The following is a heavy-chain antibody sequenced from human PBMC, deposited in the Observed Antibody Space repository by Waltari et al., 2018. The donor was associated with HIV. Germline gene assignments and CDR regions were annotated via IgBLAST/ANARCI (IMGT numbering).Heavy chain of an antibody. CDR3: ARPSASLYFDY. D-gene: IGHD1-26*01. CDR2: ISSSGSTI. J-gene: IGHJ4*02. V-gene: IGHV3-48*03. Sequence: EVQLVESGGGLVQPGGSLRRSCAASGFTFSSYEMTWVRQAPGKGLEWVSYISSSGSTIYYADSVKGRFTISRDNAKNSLYLQMNSLRAEDTAVYYCARPSASLYFDYWGQGTLVTVSS. CDR1: GFTFSSYE.